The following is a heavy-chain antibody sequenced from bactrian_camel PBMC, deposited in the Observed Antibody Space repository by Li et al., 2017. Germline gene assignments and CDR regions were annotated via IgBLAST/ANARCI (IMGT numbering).Heavy chain of an antibody. CDR1: GNNGSTVC. J-gene: IGHJ4*01. CDR3: VQEVGRSLNY. V-gene: IGHV3S53*01. Sequence: QLVESGGGLVQPGGSLRLSCAVSGNNGSTVCLGWFRQVPGKEREAIASTDSDGRTNYRDSVKGRFTISRDNAKNTVYLQLTSLKSEDMAMYYCVQEVGRSLNYWGQGTQVTVS. CDR2: TDSDGRT. D-gene: IGHD6*01.